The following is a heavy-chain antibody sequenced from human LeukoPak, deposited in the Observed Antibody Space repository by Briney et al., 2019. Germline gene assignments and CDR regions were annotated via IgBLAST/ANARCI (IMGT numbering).Heavy chain of an antibody. CDR2: IKSKSDGATI. Sequence: GGSLRLSCVGSGFTFSDAWMSWVRQAPGKGLEWVGRIKSKSDGATIDYAAPVKGRFTISRDDSRNTLYLQMSSLKTEDTAVYYCTTRRQDGWWGQGTLVTVS. CDR3: TTRRQDGW. CDR1: GFTFSDAW. J-gene: IGHJ4*02. V-gene: IGHV3-15*01. D-gene: IGHD2-15*01.